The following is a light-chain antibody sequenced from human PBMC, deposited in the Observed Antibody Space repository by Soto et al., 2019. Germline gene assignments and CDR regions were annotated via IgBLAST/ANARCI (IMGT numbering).Light chain of an antibody. CDR1: SSDVGGYNY. Sequence: QSVLTQPPSASGSPGQSVTISCTGTSSDVGGYNYFSWYRQHPGKAPQLIIYDVNKRPSGVPDRFSGSKSGNTASLTVSGLQAEDEAGYFCKSYGGTNSYVVFGGGTKLTVL. J-gene: IGLJ2*01. CDR3: KSYGGTNSYVV. CDR2: DVN. V-gene: IGLV2-8*01.